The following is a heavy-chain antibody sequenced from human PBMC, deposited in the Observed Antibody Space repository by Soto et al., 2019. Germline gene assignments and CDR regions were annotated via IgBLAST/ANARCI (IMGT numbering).Heavy chain of an antibody. D-gene: IGHD3-16*01. J-gene: IGHJ3*02. CDR3: ARDRGGPDAFDI. V-gene: IGHV1-2*02. CDR1: GYSFTAYY. Sequence: ASVKVSCKAAGYSFTAYYMHWVRQAPGQGLEWMGWINPNSGGTNYAQKFQGRVTMTRDTSISTAYMDLSRLRSDDTAVYYCARDRGGPDAFDIWGKGTMVPVSS. CDR2: INPNSGGT.